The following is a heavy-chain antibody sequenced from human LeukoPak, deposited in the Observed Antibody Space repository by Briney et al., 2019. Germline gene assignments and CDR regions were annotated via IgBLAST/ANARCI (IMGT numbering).Heavy chain of an antibody. CDR1: GGSFSGYY. J-gene: IGHJ4*02. CDR3: AKRVYGVRGVIRPYYMYV. D-gene: IGHD3-10*01. Sequence: LSLTCAVYGGSFSGYYWSWIRQPPGKGLEWVSYISSSGSTIYYADSVKGRFTISRDNAKNSLYLQMNSLRAEDPAIDYCAKRVYGVRGVIRPYYMYVWGQGTLVTVSS. CDR2: ISSSGSTI. V-gene: IGHV3-11*04.